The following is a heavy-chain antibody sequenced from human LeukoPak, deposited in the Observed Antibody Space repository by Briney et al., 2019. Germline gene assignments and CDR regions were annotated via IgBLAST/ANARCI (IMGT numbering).Heavy chain of an antibody. D-gene: IGHD5-24*01. J-gene: IGHJ2*01. Sequence: GGSLRLSCAASGFTVSSYDMTWVRQAPGKGLEWVSSIGDGGGSTYADSVKGRFTISRDNSKNTLYLQMNSLRAEDTAIYYYAKTIPYWYFDLWGRGTLVTVSS. CDR3: AKTIPYWYFDL. CDR1: GFTVSSYD. V-gene: IGHV3-23*01. CDR2: IGDGGGST.